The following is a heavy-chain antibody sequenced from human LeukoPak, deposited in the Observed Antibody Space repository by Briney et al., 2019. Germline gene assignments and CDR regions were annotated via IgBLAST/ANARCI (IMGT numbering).Heavy chain of an antibody. CDR2: IHPNSGVT. CDR1: GYTFTGYY. V-gene: IGHV1-2*02. CDR3: ARLRGAYEPFDY. Sequence: GASVKVSCKASGYTFTGYYLHWVRQAPGQGLESMGWIHPNSGVTDYAQKFQGRVTVTRDTSISTAYMELSSLRTDDTAVYYCARLRGAYEPFDYWGQGTLVTVSS. J-gene: IGHJ4*02. D-gene: IGHD3-16*01.